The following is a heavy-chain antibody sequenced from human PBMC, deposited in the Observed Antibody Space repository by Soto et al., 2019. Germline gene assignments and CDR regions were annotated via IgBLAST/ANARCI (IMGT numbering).Heavy chain of an antibody. V-gene: IGHV1-69*02. D-gene: IGHD3-10*01. CDR1: GGTFSSYT. CDR2: IIPILGIA. CDR3: ARALWFGEGGYWFDP. Sequence: QVQLVQSGAEVKKPGSSVKVSCKASGGTFSSYTISWVRQAPGQGLEWMGRIIPILGIANYAQKFQGRVTITADKSTSTAYMELSSLRSEDTAVYYCARALWFGEGGYWFDPWGQGTLVTVSS. J-gene: IGHJ5*02.